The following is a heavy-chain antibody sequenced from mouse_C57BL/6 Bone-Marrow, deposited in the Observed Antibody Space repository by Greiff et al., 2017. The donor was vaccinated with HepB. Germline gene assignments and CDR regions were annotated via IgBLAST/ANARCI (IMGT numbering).Heavy chain of an antibody. CDR2: IDPSDSYT. Sequence: VQLQQPGAELVMPGASVKLSCKASGYTFTSYWMHWVKQRPGQGLEWIGEIDPSDSYTNYNQKFKGKSTLTVDKSSSTAYMQLSSLTSEDSAVYYCARSPGTYFDYWGQGTTLTVSS. J-gene: IGHJ2*01. D-gene: IGHD4-1*01. CDR1: GYTFTSYW. V-gene: IGHV1-69*01. CDR3: ARSPGTYFDY.